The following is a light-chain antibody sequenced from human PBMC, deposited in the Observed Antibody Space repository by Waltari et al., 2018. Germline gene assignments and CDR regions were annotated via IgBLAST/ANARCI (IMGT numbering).Light chain of an antibody. V-gene: IGKV3-20*01. CDR3: QQYDGEVVT. J-gene: IGKJ4*01. CDR2: GTS. Sequence: EIVLTQSPGTLSLSPGEKATLSCRASQSVTSTSLPWHQQKLGQAPRLLIYGTSSRATGIPDRFSGSGSGTDFTLTISRLEPEDVAVYYCQQYDGEVVTFGGGTKVEI. CDR1: QSVTSTS.